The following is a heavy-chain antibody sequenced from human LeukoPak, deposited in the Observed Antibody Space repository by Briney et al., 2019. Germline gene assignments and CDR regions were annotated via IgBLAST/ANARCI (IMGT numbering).Heavy chain of an antibody. D-gene: IGHD6-13*01. J-gene: IGHJ4*02. CDR2: IGGSSRSG. CDR3: AREISAGGFDY. Sequence: GGSLRLSCAASGFTFSDYSMNCVRQAPGRGLEGVSSIGGSSRSGFYADSMKGRFTISRDNTRNSLYLQMSSLRAEDTAVYYCAREISAGGFDYWGQGTLVTVSS. CDR1: GFTFSDYS. V-gene: IGHV3-21*01.